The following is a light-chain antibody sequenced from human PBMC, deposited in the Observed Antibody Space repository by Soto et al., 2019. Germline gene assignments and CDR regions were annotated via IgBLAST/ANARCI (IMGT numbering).Light chain of an antibody. CDR1: RSNIGAGYD. CDR2: GNT. V-gene: IGLV1-40*01. CDR3: QSYDNSLVGV. Sequence: QSVLTQPPSVSGAPGQRVTISCSGSRSNIGAGYDVNWYQQLPKTAPKLLMYGNTNRPAGVPDRFSGSKSGTSASLAITGLQADDEANYYCQSYDNSLVGVFGGGTKVTVL. J-gene: IGLJ3*02.